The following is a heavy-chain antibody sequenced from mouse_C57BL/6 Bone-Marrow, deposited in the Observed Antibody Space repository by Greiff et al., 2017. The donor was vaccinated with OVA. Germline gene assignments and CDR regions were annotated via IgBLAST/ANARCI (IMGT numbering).Heavy chain of an antibody. V-gene: IGHV1-81*01. CDR1: GYTFTSYG. Sequence: QVQLQQSGAELARPGASVKLSCKASGYTFTSYGISWVKQRTGQGLEWIGEIYPRSGNTYYNEKFKGKATLTADKSSSTAYMELRSLTSEDSAVYFCANYGSSQGWYFDVWGTGTTVTVSS. J-gene: IGHJ1*03. D-gene: IGHD1-1*01. CDR3: ANYGSSQGWYFDV. CDR2: IYPRSGNT.